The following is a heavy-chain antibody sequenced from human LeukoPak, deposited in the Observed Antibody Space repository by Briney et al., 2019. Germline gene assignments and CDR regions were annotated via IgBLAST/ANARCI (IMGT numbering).Heavy chain of an antibody. CDR1: GFTFSNAW. Sequence: KPGGSLRLSCAASGFTFSNAWMSWVRQAPGKGLEWVGRIKSKTDGGTTDYAAPVKGRFTISRDDSKNTLYLQMNSLKTEDTAVYYCTTRNTYYDFWSFGSLLQFDYWGQGTLVTVSS. V-gene: IGHV3-15*01. J-gene: IGHJ4*02. CDR2: IKSKTDGGTT. CDR3: TTRNTYYDFWSFGSLLQFDY. D-gene: IGHD3-3*01.